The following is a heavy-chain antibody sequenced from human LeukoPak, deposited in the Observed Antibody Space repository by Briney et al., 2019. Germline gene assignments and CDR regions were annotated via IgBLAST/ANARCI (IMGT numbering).Heavy chain of an antibody. Sequence: GGSLRLSCAASGFTFSSYEMNWVRQAPGKGLEWVAVISYDGSNKYYADSVKGRFTISRDNSKNTLYLQMNSLRAEDTAVYYCAREMGAHSLDYWGQGTLVTVSS. CDR2: ISYDGSNK. D-gene: IGHD1-26*01. V-gene: IGHV3-30*04. J-gene: IGHJ4*02. CDR1: GFTFSSYE. CDR3: AREMGAHSLDY.